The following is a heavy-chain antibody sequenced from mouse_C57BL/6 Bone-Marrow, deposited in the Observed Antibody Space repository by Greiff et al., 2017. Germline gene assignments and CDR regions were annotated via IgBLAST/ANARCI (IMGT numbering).Heavy chain of an antibody. CDR2: IDPANGNN. J-gene: IGHJ2*01. CDR3: ARMGYSKGGNY. CDR1: GFNIKNTY. V-gene: IGHV14-3*01. Sequence: VQLKESVAELVRPGASVKLSCTASGFNIKNTYMHWVKQRPEQGLEWIGRIDPANGNNKYAPKFQGKATIPADTSSNTAYLQLSSLTSEDTAIYNCARMGYSKGGNYWGQGTTLTVAS. D-gene: IGHD2-5*01.